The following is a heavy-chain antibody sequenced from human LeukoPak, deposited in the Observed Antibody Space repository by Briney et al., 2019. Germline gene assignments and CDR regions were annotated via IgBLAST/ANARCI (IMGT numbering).Heavy chain of an antibody. CDR3: ARGTTVGPPYYYYMDV. CDR1: GGSISSGGYY. D-gene: IGHD4-23*01. Sequence: SQTLSLTCTVSGGSISSGGYYWSWIRQHPGKGLEWIGYIYYSGSTYYNPSLKSRVTISVDTSKNQFSLKLSSVTAADTAVYYCARGTTVGPPYYYYMDVWGKGTTVTVSS. V-gene: IGHV4-31*03. J-gene: IGHJ6*03. CDR2: IYYSGST.